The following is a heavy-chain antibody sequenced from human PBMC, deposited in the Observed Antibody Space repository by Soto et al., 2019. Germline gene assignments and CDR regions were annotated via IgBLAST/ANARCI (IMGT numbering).Heavy chain of an antibody. CDR3: VRDAHCINTSCYGNWFDP. CDR2: INSYASHT. CDR1: GFPFSSYW. J-gene: IGHJ5*02. D-gene: IGHD2-2*01. Sequence: GSLRLSCADAGFPFSSYWIHWIRQVPGKGLEWVSRINSYASHTYYADSVKGRFTISRDNAKNTLHLEMNSLRAEDTAVYYCVRDAHCINTSCYGNWFDPWGQGTLVTVSS. V-gene: IGHV3-74*01.